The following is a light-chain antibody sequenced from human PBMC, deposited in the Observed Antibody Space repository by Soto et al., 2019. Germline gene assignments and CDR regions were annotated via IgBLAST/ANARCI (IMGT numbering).Light chain of an antibody. CDR1: QGIRNE. J-gene: IGKJ4*01. CDR3: LQDDDYPFT. V-gene: IGKV1-6*01. Sequence: AIQLTQSPSSLSASVGDRVTITCRASQGIRNELSWYQQKPGKAPKFLIFAASNLQSGVPSRFSGSGSGTDFTLTISSLQPEDFATYFCLQDDDYPFTFGGGTKVDI. CDR2: AAS.